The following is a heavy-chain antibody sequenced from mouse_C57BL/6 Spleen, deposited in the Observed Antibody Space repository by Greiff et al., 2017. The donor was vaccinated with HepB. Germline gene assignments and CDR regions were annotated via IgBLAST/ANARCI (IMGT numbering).Heavy chain of an antibody. CDR2: INPNNGGT. CDR1: GYTFTDYY. CDR3: ARRGSDYYGSSYGFAY. D-gene: IGHD1-1*01. J-gene: IGHJ3*01. Sequence: VQLQQSGPELVKPGASVKISCKASGYTFTDYYMNWVKQSHGKSLEWIGDINPNNGGTSYNQKFKGKATLTVDKSSSTAYMELRSLTSEDSAVYYCARRGSDYYGSSYGFAYWGQGTLVTVSA. V-gene: IGHV1-26*01.